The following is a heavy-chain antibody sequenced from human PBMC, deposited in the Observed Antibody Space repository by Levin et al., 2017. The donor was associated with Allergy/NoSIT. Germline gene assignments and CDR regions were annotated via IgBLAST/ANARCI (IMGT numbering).Heavy chain of an antibody. CDR1: GFTFSDYA. V-gene: IGHV3-30-3*01. D-gene: IGHD6-6*01. J-gene: IGHJ4*02. Sequence: QSGGSLRLSCVASGFTFSDYAMHWVRQAPGKGLEWVAVISYDGSNKYYADSVKGRFTISRDNSKNTLYLQMNSLGGEGTAVYYCARDRYSTSSGSLFHWGQGTLVTVSS. CDR3: ARDRYSTSSGSLFH. CDR2: ISYDGSNK.